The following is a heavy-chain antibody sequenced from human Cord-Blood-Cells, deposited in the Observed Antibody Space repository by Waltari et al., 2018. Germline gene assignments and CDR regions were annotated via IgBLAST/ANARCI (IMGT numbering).Heavy chain of an antibody. CDR1: GGSISRRGLS. D-gene: IGHD3-10*01. CDR2: IYYSGST. V-gene: IGHV4-31*03. Sequence: QLQLQESGPGLVKPSQTLSLTCTVSGGSISRRGLSRSWISQHPGKGREWIGYIYYSGSTYYNPSLKSRVTISVDTSKNQFSLKLSSGTAADTAVYYCARADYYGSGSFDYWGQGTLVTVSS. J-gene: IGHJ4*02. CDR3: ARADYYGSGSFDY.